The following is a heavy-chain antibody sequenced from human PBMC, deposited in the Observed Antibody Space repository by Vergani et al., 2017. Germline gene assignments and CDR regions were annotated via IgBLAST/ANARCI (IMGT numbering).Heavy chain of an antibody. J-gene: IGHJ5*02. CDR3: AGGSTGGYYGSGIYYTRHWFDP. Sequence: QVQLQQWGAGLLKPSETLSLTCAVYGGSFSGYYWSWIRQPPGKGLEWIGEINHSGSTNYNPSLKSRVTISVDTPKNPFSLRVSSVTAADTAVYYCAGGSTGGYYGSGIYYTRHWFDPWGQGTLVTVSS. D-gene: IGHD3-10*01. CDR2: INHSGST. CDR1: GGSFSGYY. V-gene: IGHV4-34*01.